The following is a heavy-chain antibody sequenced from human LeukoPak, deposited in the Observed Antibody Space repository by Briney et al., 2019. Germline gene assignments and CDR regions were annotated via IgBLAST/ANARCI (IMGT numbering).Heavy chain of an antibody. CDR3: ARASNWKYDY. Sequence: GGSLRLSCAASGFTFTTYWMHWVRQAPGKGLVWVSRSNSDGSSTSYADSVKDRFTISRDNAKNTLYLQMNSLRAEDTAVYYCARASNWKYDYWGQGTLVTVPS. V-gene: IGHV3-74*01. D-gene: IGHD1-20*01. CDR1: GFTFTTYW. CDR2: SNSDGSST. J-gene: IGHJ4*02.